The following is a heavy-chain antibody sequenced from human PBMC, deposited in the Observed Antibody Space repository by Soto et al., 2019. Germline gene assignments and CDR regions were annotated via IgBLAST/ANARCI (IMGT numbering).Heavy chain of an antibody. D-gene: IGHD3-22*01. CDR2: IDPSDSYT. CDR1: GYSFTSYW. CDR3: ARSDYYDSSGYYYSLYSYGMDV. Sequence: LKISCKGSGYSFTSYWISWVRQMPGKGLEWMGRIDPSDSYTNYSPSFQGHVTISADKSISTAYLQWSSLKASDTAMYYCARSDYYDSSGYYYSLYSYGMDVWGQGTTVTVSS. V-gene: IGHV5-10-1*01. J-gene: IGHJ6*02.